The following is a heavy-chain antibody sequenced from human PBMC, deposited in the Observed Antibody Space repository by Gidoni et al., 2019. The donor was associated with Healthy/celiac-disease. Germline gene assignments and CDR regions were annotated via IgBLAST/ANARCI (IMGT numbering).Heavy chain of an antibody. CDR3: ARTDCSSTSCLNYYYYYMDV. D-gene: IGHD2-2*01. CDR1: GGSISRYY. CDR2: IYTSGST. J-gene: IGHJ6*03. V-gene: IGHV4-4*07. Sequence: QVQLQESGPGLVKPSETLSLTCTVSGGSISRYYWRWIRQPAGKGLEWIGRIYTSGSTNYNPSLKSRVTMSVDTSKNQFSLKLSSVTAADTAVYYCARTDCSSTSCLNYYYYYMDVWGKGTTVTVSS.